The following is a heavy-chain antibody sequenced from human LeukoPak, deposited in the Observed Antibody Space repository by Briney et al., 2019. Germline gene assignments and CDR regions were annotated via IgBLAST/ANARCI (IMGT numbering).Heavy chain of an antibody. CDR3: ARQGGSYSRLVAFDI. CDR1: GGSISSSSYY. CDR2: IYYSEST. D-gene: IGHD1-26*01. Sequence: SETLSLTCTVSGGSISSSSYYWGWIRQPPGKGLEWIGSIYYSESTYYNPSLKSRVTISVDTSKNQFSLKLSSVTAADTAVYYCARQGGSYSRLVAFDIWGQGTMVTVSS. J-gene: IGHJ3*02. V-gene: IGHV4-39*01.